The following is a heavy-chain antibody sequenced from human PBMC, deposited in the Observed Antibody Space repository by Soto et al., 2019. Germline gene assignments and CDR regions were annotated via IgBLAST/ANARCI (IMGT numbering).Heavy chain of an antibody. J-gene: IGHJ4*02. CDR2: ISYDGSNK. CDR1: GFTFSSYA. CDR3: ARDFPPNGIAVAGFSVGQSSY. Sequence: QVQLVESGGGVVQPGRSLRLSCAASGFTFSSYAMQRVRQAPDKGLEWVAVISYDGSNKYYADSVKGRFTISRDNSKNTLYLQMNSLRAEDTAVYYCARDFPPNGIAVAGFSVGQSSYWGQGTLVTVSS. V-gene: IGHV3-30-3*01. D-gene: IGHD6-19*01.